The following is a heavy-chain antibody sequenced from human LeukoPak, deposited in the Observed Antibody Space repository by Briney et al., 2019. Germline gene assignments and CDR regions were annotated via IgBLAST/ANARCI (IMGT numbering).Heavy chain of an antibody. D-gene: IGHD6-13*01. J-gene: IGHJ4*02. CDR2: IYYSGST. CDR1: GGSISSSSYY. V-gene: IGHV4-39*01. Sequence: PSETLSLTCTVSGGSISSSSYYWGWIRQPPGKGLEWIGSIYYSGSTYYNPSLKSRATISVDTSKNQFSLKLSSVTAADTAVYYCARRKAIAAVYNYWGQGTLVTVSS. CDR3: ARRKAIAAVYNY.